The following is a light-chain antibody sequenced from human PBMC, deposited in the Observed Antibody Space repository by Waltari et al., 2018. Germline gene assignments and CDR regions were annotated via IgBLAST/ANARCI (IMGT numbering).Light chain of an antibody. Sequence: DIQMTQSPSSLSTSVGDRVTISCRASYNVDVFLNWYQQKPGKAPKLLSYGASSLQSGVPSRFSGSGSGTEFTLTITSLQPEDSATYYCQQSHGFPFTFGQGTKLEIK. CDR3: QQSHGFPFT. V-gene: IGKV1-39*01. CDR1: YNVDVF. J-gene: IGKJ2*01. CDR2: GAS.